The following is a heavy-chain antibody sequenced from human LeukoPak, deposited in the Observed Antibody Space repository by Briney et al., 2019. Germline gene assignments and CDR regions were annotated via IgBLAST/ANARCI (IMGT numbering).Heavy chain of an antibody. CDR1: GFTFSGYS. D-gene: IGHD3-16*02. J-gene: IGHJ4*02. CDR2: FGTRSTSV. V-gene: IGHV3-21*04. CDR3: ARDSDDYVWGSYRYDYFDY. Sequence: PGGSLRLSCTASGFTFSGYSMNWIRQAPGKGLEWVSSFGTRSTSVYHAGSVKGRFTISRDYAKNSLYLQMNSLRAEDTAVYYCARDSDDYVWGSYRYDYFDYWGQGTLVTVSS.